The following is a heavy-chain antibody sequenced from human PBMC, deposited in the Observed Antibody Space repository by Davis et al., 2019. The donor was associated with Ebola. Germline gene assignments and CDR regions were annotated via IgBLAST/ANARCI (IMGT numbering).Heavy chain of an antibody. V-gene: IGHV1-8*02. Sequence: ASVKVSCKASGYTFTSYYMHWVRQAPGQGLEWMGWMNPNSGNTGYAQKFQGRVTMTRNTSISTAYMELSSLRSEDTAVYYCASSDYDSSGYYYYYYGMDVWGQGTTVTVSS. D-gene: IGHD3-22*01. CDR1: GYTFTSYY. J-gene: IGHJ6*02. CDR2: MNPNSGNT. CDR3: ASSDYDSSGYYYYYYGMDV.